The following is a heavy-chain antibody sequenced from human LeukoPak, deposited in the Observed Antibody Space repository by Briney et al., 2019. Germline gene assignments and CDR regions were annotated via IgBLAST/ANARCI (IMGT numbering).Heavy chain of an antibody. CDR3: ARDQVYALWSGRFDYYYYYMDV. D-gene: IGHD3-3*01. J-gene: IGHJ6*03. CDR2: ISSSSSTI. CDR1: GFTFSSYS. Sequence: PGGSLRLSCAASGFTFSSYSMNWVRQAPGKGLEWVSYISSSSSTIYYADSVKGRFTISRDNAKNSLYLQMNSLRAEDSAVYYCARDQVYALWSGRFDYYYYYMDVWGKGTTVTVSS. V-gene: IGHV3-48*01.